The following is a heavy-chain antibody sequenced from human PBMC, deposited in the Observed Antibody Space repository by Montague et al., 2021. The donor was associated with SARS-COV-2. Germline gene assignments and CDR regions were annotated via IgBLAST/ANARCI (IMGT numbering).Heavy chain of an antibody. CDR1: GGSISSYY. D-gene: IGHD1-1*01. CDR3: ARAQNTCFIANCVNYFEV. J-gene: IGHJ4*02. V-gene: IGHV4-59*01. CDR2: VHYTGST. Sequence: SETLSLTCEVSGGSISSYYWSWIRQSPGKGLEWIDYVHYTGSTKYNPSLKTRVTLTLDTPKNHFSLKLSSVTAADTAVCYCARAQNTCFIANCVNYFEVWGLGALVTVSS.